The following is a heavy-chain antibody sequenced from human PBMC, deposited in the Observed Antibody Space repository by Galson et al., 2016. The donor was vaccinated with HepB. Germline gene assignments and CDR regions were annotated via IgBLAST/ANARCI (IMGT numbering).Heavy chain of an antibody. V-gene: IGHV4-4*07. CDR1: GGSISSYY. CDR2: IYTSGST. Sequence: SETLSLTCTVSGGSISSYYWSWIRQPAGKGLEWIGHIYTSGSTNYNPSLKSRVTMSVDTPKNQFSLRLSSVTAADTAIYYCAKDVSHQRLLEGWFDPWGQGTLVTVSS. D-gene: IGHD6-25*01. J-gene: IGHJ5*02. CDR3: AKDVSHQRLLEGWFDP.